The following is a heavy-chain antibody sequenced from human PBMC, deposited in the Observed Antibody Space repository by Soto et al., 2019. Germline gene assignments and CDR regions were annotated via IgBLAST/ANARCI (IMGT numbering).Heavy chain of an antibody. CDR1: GYTFTDYY. J-gene: IGHJ4*02. Sequence: ASVKVSCKDSGYTFTDYYRHWVRQAPGQGLEWMGWIVVGSGKTNYAQKLQERVTITRDMSTSTAYMELSSLRSEDTAVYYWAADYDRCGYYPPLGYWGQGNLVSVSS. CDR2: IVVGSGKT. CDR3: AADYDRCGYYPPLGY. V-gene: IGHV1-58*02. D-gene: IGHD3-22*01.